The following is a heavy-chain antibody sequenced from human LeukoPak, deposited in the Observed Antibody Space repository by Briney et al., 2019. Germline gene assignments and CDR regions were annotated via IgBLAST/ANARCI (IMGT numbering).Heavy chain of an antibody. Sequence: SDTLSLICTVSGGSLSSSSYYWGWIRQPPGRGLEWIGSIYYSGSTYYNPSLKSRVTISVDTSKNQFSLKLSSVTAADTAVYYCARDGYSSGWYFIGYFDLWGRGTLVTVSS. CDR1: GGSLSSSSYY. J-gene: IGHJ2*01. CDR2: IYYSGST. V-gene: IGHV4-39*07. D-gene: IGHD6-19*01. CDR3: ARDGYSSGWYFIGYFDL.